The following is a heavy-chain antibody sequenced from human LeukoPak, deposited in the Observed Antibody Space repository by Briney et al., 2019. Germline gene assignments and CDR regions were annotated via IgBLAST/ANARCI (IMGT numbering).Heavy chain of an antibody. Sequence: SETLSLTCTVSGGSISSYYWSWIRQPPGKGLEWIGYIYYSGSTNYNPSLKSRVTISVDTSKNQFSLKLSSVTAADTAVYYCARDSMVRGGSWFDPWGQGTLVTVSS. CDR2: IYYSGST. J-gene: IGHJ5*02. V-gene: IGHV4-59*01. D-gene: IGHD3-10*01. CDR3: ARDSMVRGGSWFDP. CDR1: GGSISSYY.